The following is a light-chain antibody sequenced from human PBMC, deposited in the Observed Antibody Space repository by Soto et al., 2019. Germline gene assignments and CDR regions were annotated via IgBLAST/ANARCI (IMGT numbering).Light chain of an antibody. CDR3: QQYNNWPPWT. V-gene: IGKV3-15*01. Sequence: EIVMTQSPATLSVSPGERATLSCRASQSISSNLAWYQHKPGQAPRLLIYGVSTRATGIPARFSGSGSGTEFTLPISSLQSEDFAVYYCQQYNNWPPWTFGQGTKVEIK. CDR2: GVS. J-gene: IGKJ1*01. CDR1: QSISSN.